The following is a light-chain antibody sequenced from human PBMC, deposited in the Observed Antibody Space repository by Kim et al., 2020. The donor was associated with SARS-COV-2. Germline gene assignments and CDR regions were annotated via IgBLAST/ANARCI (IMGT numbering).Light chain of an antibody. Sequence: DIQMSQSPPTLSASIGDRVTITCRASQSISDWLAWYQQKPEKALKLLISKASNLESGVSSRFSGFGSGTEFTFTISSLQPDDIATYFCQQYEGYPTFGQGTKVDIK. CDR2: KAS. CDR1: QSISDW. J-gene: IGKJ1*01. V-gene: IGKV1-5*03. CDR3: QQYEGYPT.